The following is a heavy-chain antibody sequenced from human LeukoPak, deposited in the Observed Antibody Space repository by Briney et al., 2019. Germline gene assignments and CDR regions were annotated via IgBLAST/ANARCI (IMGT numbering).Heavy chain of an antibody. J-gene: IGHJ4*02. CDR2: LYAGGST. V-gene: IGHV3-53*01. CDR3: AKGQVGYQPTLADY. D-gene: IGHD2-2*01. Sequence: GGSLRLSCAASGFTVSSNYMSWVRQAPGKGLEWVSVLYAGGSTYYADSVKGRFTISRDNSKNTLYLQMNSLRAEDTAVYYCAKGQVGYQPTLADYWGQGTLVTVSS. CDR1: GFTVSSNY.